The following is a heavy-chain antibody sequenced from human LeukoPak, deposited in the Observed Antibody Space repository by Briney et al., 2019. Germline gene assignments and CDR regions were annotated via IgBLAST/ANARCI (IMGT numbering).Heavy chain of an antibody. CDR2: ISYDGSNK. CDR3: ARLMDTAMARRALEY. V-gene: IGHV3-30-3*01. J-gene: IGHJ4*02. Sequence: GRSLRLSCAASGFTFSSYAMHWVRQAPGKGLEWVAVISYDGSNKYYADSVKGRFTISRDNSKNTLYLQMNSLRAEDTAVYYCARLMDTAMARRALEYWGQGTLVTVSS. CDR1: GFTFSSYA. D-gene: IGHD5-18*01.